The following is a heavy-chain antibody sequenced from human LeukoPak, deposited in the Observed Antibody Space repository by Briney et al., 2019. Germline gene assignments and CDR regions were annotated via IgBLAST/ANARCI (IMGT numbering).Heavy chain of an antibody. Sequence: SETLSLTCTVSGGSISSYYWSWVRQPPGKGLEWIGYIYNSGSTNYNPSLKSRVTISVDTSKNQFSLKLSSVTAADTAVYYCARHGMDSSGYNIDYWGQGTLVTVSS. D-gene: IGHD3-22*01. CDR2: IYNSGST. J-gene: IGHJ4*02. CDR3: ARHGMDSSGYNIDY. CDR1: GGSISSYY. V-gene: IGHV4-59*08.